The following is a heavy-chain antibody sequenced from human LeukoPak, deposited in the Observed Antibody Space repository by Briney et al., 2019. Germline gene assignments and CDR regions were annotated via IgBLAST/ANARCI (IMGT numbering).Heavy chain of an antibody. CDR3: ARNRGSNYDYYAMDV. D-gene: IGHD1/OR15-1a*01. CDR1: EFTFDNYG. CDR2: INWNGGST. Sequence: GGPLRLSCAASEFTFDNYGMTWVRQAPGKGLEWVSGINWNGGSTGYADSVKGRFTISRDNAKNSLYLQMNSLRAEDTALYHCARNRGSNYDYYAMDVWGQGTTVTVSS. V-gene: IGHV3-20*01. J-gene: IGHJ6*02.